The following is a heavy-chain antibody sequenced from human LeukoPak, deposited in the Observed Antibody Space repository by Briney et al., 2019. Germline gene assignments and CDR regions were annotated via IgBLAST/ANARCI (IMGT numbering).Heavy chain of an antibody. CDR1: GFTFSSYA. CDR3: ARDQRGYSYVSGDY. CDR2: VSYDASNK. D-gene: IGHD5-18*01. Sequence: GGSLRLSCVASGFTFSSYAMHWVRQAPGKGLEWVAVVSYDASNKYYADSMKGRFTISRDNAKNTLFLQMNSLRPEDTAVYYCARDQRGYSYVSGDYWGQGTLVTVSS. J-gene: IGHJ4*02. V-gene: IGHV3-30*04.